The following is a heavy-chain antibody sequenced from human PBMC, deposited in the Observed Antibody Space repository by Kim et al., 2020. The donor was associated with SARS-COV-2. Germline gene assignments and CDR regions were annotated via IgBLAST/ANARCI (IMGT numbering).Heavy chain of an antibody. CDR3: ARGVWFGELLYYHELDY. CDR1: GYTFTSYA. Sequence: ASVKVSCKASGYTFTSYAMNWVRQAPGQGLEWMGWINTNTGNPTYAQGFTGRFLFSVDNSVSTAYLQMSSLKAEDTAVYYCARGVWFGELLYYHELDYCGQGTLVTVSS. V-gene: IGHV7-4-1*02. J-gene: IGHJ4*02. D-gene: IGHD3-10*01. CDR2: INTNTGNP.